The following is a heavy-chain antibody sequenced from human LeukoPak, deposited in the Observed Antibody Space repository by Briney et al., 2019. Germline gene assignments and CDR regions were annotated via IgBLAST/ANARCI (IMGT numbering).Heavy chain of an antibody. Sequence: GGSLRLSCAASGFTFSRYDMHWVRQATGKGLEWVSGIGTAGDTYYPGSVKGRFTISRENAKNSLYLQMNSLTAGDTAVYYCAGAGSETQWRAFDFWGQGALVTVFS. CDR2: IGTAGDT. CDR1: GFTFSRYD. CDR3: AGAGSETQWRAFDF. D-gene: IGHD6-19*01. V-gene: IGHV3-13*01. J-gene: IGHJ4*02.